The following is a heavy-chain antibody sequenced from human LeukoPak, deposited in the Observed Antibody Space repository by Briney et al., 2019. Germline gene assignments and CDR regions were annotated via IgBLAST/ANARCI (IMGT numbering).Heavy chain of an antibody. D-gene: IGHD2-15*01. V-gene: IGHV3-7*01. CDR2: IKQDGSEI. CDR3: ARSLLSPDPRGASDY. J-gene: IGHJ4*02. CDR1: EFSFSSYW. Sequence: GGSLRLSCVGSEFSFSSYWMSWVRQAPGKGLEGVANIKQDGSEIFYVDSVKGRFTISRDNAKNSLYLQMDNLRAEDTAMYYCARSLLSPDPRGASDYWGQGTLVTVSS.